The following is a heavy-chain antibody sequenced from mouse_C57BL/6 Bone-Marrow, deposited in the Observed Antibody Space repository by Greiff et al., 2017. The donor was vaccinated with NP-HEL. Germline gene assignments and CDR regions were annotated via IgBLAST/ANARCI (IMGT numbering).Heavy chain of an antibody. CDR2: IRSKSNNYAT. CDR1: GFSFNTYA. CDR3: VRHQTDYGGLYYYAMDY. V-gene: IGHV10-1*01. Sequence: EVQRVESGGGLVQPKGSLKLSCAASGFSFNTYAMNWVRQAPGKGLEWVARIRSKSNNYATYYADSVKDRFTISRDDSESMLYLQMNNLKTEDTAMYHCVRHQTDYGGLYYYAMDYWGQGTSVTVSS. D-gene: IGHD2-4*01. J-gene: IGHJ4*01.